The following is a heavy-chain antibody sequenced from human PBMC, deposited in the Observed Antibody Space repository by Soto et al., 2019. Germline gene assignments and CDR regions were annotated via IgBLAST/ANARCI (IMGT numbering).Heavy chain of an antibody. CDR2: INPASGNT. J-gene: IGHJ6*02. D-gene: IGHD1-26*01. V-gene: IGHV1-3*01. Sequence: QVQLVQSGAEGKKPGASVKVSGKASGSTFTTYALHWGRQAPGQRPEWMGWINPASGNTKYSKKFQDRVTITRDTSASTGYMELSSLRSEDTAVYYCGRSVVGATGEILYNAMDVWGQGTTVTVSS. CDR3: GRSVVGATGEILYNAMDV. CDR1: GSTFTTYA.